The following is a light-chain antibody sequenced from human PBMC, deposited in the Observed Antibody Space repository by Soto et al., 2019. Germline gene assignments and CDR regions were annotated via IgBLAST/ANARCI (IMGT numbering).Light chain of an antibody. V-gene: IGLV1-40*01. CDR1: SSNIGAGYD. J-gene: IGLJ2*01. Sequence: QSVLTQPPSVSGAPGQRVTISCTGSSSNIGAGYDVHWYQQLPGTAPKLLIYGNSNRPSGVPDRFSGSKSGTSASLAITGLRAEDEGDYYCQSYDSSLGGSVFGGGTKVTVL. CDR3: QSYDSSLGGSV. CDR2: GNS.